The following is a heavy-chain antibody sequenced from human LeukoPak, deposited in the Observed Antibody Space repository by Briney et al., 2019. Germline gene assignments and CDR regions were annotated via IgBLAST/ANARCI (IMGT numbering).Heavy chain of an antibody. V-gene: IGHV1-46*01. CDR1: GYTFTSYY. J-gene: IGHJ4*02. CDR2: INPSGGST. CDR3: ARDPYYYGSGSDQTHYFDY. D-gene: IGHD3-10*01. Sequence: GASVKVSCKASGYTFTSYYMHWVRQAPGQGLEWMGIINPSGGSTSYAQKFQGRVTMTRDTSTSTVYMELSSLGSEDTAVYYCARDPYYYGSGSDQTHYFDYWGQGTLVTVSS.